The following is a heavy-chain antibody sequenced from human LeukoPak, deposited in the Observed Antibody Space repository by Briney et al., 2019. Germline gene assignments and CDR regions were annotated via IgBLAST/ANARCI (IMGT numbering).Heavy chain of an antibody. V-gene: IGHV3-74*01. CDR1: GFSFSSHW. D-gene: IGHD3-22*01. J-gene: IGHJ4*02. Sequence: GGSLRLSCAASGFSFSSHWVHWVRQAPGKGLVWVSRISDDGSYTSNVDSVKGRFTISRDNSKNTLYLQMNSLRAEDTAVYYCAKDLSQSYYDSSGYSVDYWGQGTLVTVSS. CDR3: AKDLSQSYYDSSGYSVDY. CDR2: ISDDGSYT.